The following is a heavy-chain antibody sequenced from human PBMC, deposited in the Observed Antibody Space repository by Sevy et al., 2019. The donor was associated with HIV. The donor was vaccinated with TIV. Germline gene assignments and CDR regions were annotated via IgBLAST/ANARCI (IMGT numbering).Heavy chain of an antibody. CDR1: GFTINTYS. V-gene: IGHV3-21*06. CDR2: ISIGSSNI. D-gene: IGHD3-16*01. CDR3: ARAPEENYDYVTGSFDY. J-gene: IGHJ4*02. Sequence: GGSLRLSCAASGFTINTYSMNWVRQAPGMGLEWVSSISIGSSNIFYSDSVRGRFTISRDNAKNSLYLQMHSLRAEDMAVYYCARAPEENYDYVTGSFDYWGQGTLVTVSS.